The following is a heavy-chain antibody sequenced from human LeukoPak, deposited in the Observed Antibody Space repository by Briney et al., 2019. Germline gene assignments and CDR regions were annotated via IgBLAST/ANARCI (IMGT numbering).Heavy chain of an antibody. CDR3: ARGIMMTFGVMVY. CDR2: ITNGANTI. Sequence: PGGSLRLSCAASGFTVSSTYMNWVRQAPGKGLEWVSSITNGANTIFYADSVKGRFTISRDNAKNSLYLQMNSLRAEDTAVYYCARGIMMTFGVMVYWGQGTLVTVSS. J-gene: IGHJ4*02. V-gene: IGHV3-48*03. CDR1: GFTVSSTY. D-gene: IGHD3-16*01.